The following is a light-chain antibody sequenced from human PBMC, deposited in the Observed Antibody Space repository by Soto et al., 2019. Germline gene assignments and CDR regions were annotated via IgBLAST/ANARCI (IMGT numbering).Light chain of an antibody. CDR1: LSVSNY. CDR2: DAS. CDR3: QQRQYWPPIT. V-gene: IGKV3-11*01. Sequence: EIVMTQSPATLSVSPGERATLSCRTSLSVSNYLAWYQQKPGQAPRLLIYDASNRASGIPARFTGSGSGTDFNLTISTLEPEDFAVYYCQQRQYWPPITFGQGTRLENK. J-gene: IGKJ5*01.